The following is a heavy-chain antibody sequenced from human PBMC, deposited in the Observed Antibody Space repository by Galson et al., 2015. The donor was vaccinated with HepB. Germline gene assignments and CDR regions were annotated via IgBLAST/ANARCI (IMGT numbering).Heavy chain of an antibody. D-gene: IGHD5-18*01. V-gene: IGHV4-59*01. CDR1: YGSINKYY. Sequence: SETLSLTCSVSYGSINKYYWSWIRQPPGKELEWIAYIYYSGSTNYSPSLKSRVTISIDTSKNQFSLKLSSLTAADTAVYYCARGGYSYGPSYFDYWGRGTLVTVSS. J-gene: IGHJ4*02. CDR3: ARGGYSYGPSYFDY. CDR2: IYYSGST.